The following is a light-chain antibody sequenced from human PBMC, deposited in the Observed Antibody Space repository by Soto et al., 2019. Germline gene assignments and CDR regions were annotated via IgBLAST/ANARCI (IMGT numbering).Light chain of an antibody. CDR1: QSISRY. Sequence: IVLTQSPGTLSLSPGERTTLACRASQSISRYLAWYQQKPGQGPRLLIYGASSRATGTPDRFSGSGSGTDFTLTINRLEPEDFALYYCQQYGSSPITFGQGTRLEIK. V-gene: IGKV3-20*01. J-gene: IGKJ5*01. CDR3: QQYGSSPIT. CDR2: GAS.